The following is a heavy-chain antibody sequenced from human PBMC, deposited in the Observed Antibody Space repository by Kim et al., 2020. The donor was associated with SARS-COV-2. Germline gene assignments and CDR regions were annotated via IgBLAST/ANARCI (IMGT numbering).Heavy chain of an antibody. CDR1: GFSFSTYD. V-gene: IGHV3-23*01. CDR2: ITGRDGSS. CDR3: ARESGRRADY. J-gene: IGHJ4*02. Sequence: GGSLRLSCAASGFSFSTYDMSWVRQAPEKGLEWVSAITGRDGSSFYADSVKGRFIISRDNSRNTLFLQLNSLRVEDTALYYCARESGRRADYWGQGTLVTVSS.